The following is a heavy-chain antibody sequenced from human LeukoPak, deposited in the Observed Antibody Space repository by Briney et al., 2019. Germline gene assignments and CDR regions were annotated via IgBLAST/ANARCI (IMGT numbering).Heavy chain of an antibody. CDR1: GYTFNMHS. Sequence: GASVKVSCKASGYTFNMHSIIWVRQAPGQGLEWMGWISAYNGNTNYAQKLQGRVTMTTDTSTSTAYMELRSLRSDETDAYYRARAQSGGLRYFDWLSYFDYWGQGTLVTVSS. D-gene: IGHD3-9*01. V-gene: IGHV1-18*04. CDR3: ARAQSGGLRYFDWLSYFDY. CDR2: ISAYNGNT. J-gene: IGHJ4*02.